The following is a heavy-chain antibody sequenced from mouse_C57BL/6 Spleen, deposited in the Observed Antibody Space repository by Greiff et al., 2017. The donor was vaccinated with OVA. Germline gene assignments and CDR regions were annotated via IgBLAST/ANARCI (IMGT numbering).Heavy chain of an antibody. CDR2: IHPNSGST. J-gene: IGHJ4*01. Sequence: QVQLQQPGAELVKPGASVKLSCKASGYTFTSYWMHWVKQRPGQGLEWIGMIHPNSGSTNYNEKFKSKATLTVDKSSSTAYMQLSSLTSEDSAVYYCARSNGGNSNYYAMDYWGQGTSVTVSS. D-gene: IGHD2-5*01. CDR1: GYTFTSYW. CDR3: ARSNGGNSNYYAMDY. V-gene: IGHV1-64*01.